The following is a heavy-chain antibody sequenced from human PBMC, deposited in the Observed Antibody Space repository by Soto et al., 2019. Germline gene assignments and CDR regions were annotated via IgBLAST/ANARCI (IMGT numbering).Heavy chain of an antibody. V-gene: IGHV4-31*03. CDR2: IYYSGST. D-gene: IGHD1-26*01. Sequence: KSSETLSLTCTVSGGSISSGGYYWSWIRQHPGKGLEWIGYIYYSGSTYYNPSLKSRVTISVDTSKNQFSLKLSSVTAADTAVYYCARDRWVADSYYYYGMDVWGQGTTVTVSS. CDR3: ARDRWVADSYYYYGMDV. CDR1: GGSISSGGYY. J-gene: IGHJ6*02.